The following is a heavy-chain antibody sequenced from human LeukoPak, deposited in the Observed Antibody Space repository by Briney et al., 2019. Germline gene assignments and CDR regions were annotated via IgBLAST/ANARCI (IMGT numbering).Heavy chain of an antibody. CDR1: GGSISSGSYY. V-gene: IGHV4-61*02. CDR2: IYTSGST. CDR3: ARFGYYDSSGYYFDY. J-gene: IGHJ4*02. D-gene: IGHD3-22*01. Sequence: SETLSLTCTVSGGSISSGSYYWSWIRQPAGKGLEWIGRIYTSGSTNYNPSLKSRVTISVDTSKNQFSLKLSSVTAADTAVDYCARFGYYDSSGYYFDYWGQGTLVTVSS.